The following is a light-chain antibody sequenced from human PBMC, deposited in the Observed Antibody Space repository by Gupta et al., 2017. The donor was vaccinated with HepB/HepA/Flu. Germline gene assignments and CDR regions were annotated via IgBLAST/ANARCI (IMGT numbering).Light chain of an antibody. CDR3: CSYADSPYV. CDR1: GSDVGRFNF. CDR2: GVT. V-gene: IGLV2-11*01. Sequence: QSALTQPRSVSGSPGHSVTLYCPGPGSDVGRFNFVSWYQQHPGKAPNIMIYGVTERPSGVPDRFSGSKSGNTASLTISGLQAEDEAHYYCCSYADSPYVFGTGTKVTVL. J-gene: IGLJ1*01.